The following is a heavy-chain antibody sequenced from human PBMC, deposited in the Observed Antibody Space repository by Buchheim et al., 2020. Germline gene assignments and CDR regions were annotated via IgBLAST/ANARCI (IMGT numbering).Heavy chain of an antibody. V-gene: IGHV3-30*04. D-gene: IGHD2-15*01. Sequence: QVQLVESGGGVVQPGRSLRLSCAASGFTFSSYAMHWVRQAPGTGLEWEAVTSYDGSNKYYADSVKGRFTISRDNSKNTLYLQMNSLRAEDTAVYYCARPFNIGEVVDHGMDVWGQGTT. CDR2: TSYDGSNK. J-gene: IGHJ6*02. CDR1: GFTFSSYA. CDR3: ARPFNIGEVVDHGMDV.